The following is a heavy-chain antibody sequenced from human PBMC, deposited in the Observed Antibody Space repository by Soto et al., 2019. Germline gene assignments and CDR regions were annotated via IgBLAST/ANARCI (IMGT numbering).Heavy chain of an antibody. Sequence: EVQLVESGGGLVKPGGSLRLSCAASGFTFSSYSMNWVRQAPGKGLEWVSSISSSSSYIYYADSVKGRFTISRDNAKNSLYLQMNSLRAEVTAVYYCARDLLDGMDVWGQGTTVTVSS. CDR3: ARDLLDGMDV. V-gene: IGHV3-21*01. J-gene: IGHJ6*02. CDR2: ISSSSSYI. D-gene: IGHD3-10*01. CDR1: GFTFSSYS.